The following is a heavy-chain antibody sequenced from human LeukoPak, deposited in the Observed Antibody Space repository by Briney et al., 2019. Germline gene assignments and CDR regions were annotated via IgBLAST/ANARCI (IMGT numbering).Heavy chain of an antibody. CDR2: ISHDGNNK. Sequence: GGSLRLSCAASGFSFSSYGMHWVRQAPGRGLEWVAVISHDGNNKDYADSVKGRFTISRDISKNTLYLQMNSLRAEDTAVYYCAKETNWGSVLDYWGQGTLVTVSS. D-gene: IGHD7-27*01. CDR3: AKETNWGSVLDY. J-gene: IGHJ4*02. V-gene: IGHV3-30*18. CDR1: GFSFSSYG.